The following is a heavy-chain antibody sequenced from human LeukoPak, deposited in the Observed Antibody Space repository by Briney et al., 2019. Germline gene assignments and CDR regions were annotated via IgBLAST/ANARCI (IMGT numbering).Heavy chain of an antibody. Sequence: SETLSLTCIVSNGSISSYHWSWVRQPPGKGLEWIGYILTSGTTNSNPSLKSRLTLSVDTSKNQFTLKLSSVTAADTAVYYCARLRVSGSYLYYFDYWGQGTLVTVSS. V-gene: IGHV4-4*09. J-gene: IGHJ4*02. CDR1: NGSISSYH. D-gene: IGHD1-26*01. CDR3: ARLRVSGSYLYYFDY. CDR2: ILTSGTT.